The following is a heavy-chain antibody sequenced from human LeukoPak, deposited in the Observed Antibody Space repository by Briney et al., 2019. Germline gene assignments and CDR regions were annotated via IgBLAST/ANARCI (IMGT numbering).Heavy chain of an antibody. J-gene: IGHJ4*02. CDR3: AKEDYYDSTGYYPFDY. V-gene: IGHV3-23*01. Sequence: GGSLRLSCAASGFTFSTYAMSWVRQAPGKGLEWVSGISGSGSRTYYLDSVKGRFAISRDNSKNTLSLQMNSLRADDTAVYYCAKEDYYDSTGYYPFDYWGQGTLVTASS. CDR1: GFTFSTYA. D-gene: IGHD3-22*01. CDR2: ISGSGSRT.